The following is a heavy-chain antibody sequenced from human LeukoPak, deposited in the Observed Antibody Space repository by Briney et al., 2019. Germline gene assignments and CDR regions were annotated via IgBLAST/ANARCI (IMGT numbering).Heavy chain of an antibody. CDR3: AKDPNSGYDWGQYYFDY. CDR2: IKQDGSEK. CDR1: GFTFSSYW. D-gene: IGHD5-12*01. V-gene: IGHV3-7*03. Sequence: GGSLRLSCAASGFTFSSYWMSWVRQAPGKGLEWVANIKQDGSEKYYVDSVKGRFTISRDNAKNSLYLQMNSLRAEDTAVYYCAKDPNSGYDWGQYYFDYWGQGTLVTVSS. J-gene: IGHJ4*02.